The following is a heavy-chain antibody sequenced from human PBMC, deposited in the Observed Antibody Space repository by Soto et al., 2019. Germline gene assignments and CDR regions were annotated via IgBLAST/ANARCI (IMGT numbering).Heavy chain of an antibody. J-gene: IGHJ5*02. V-gene: IGHV4-34*01. Sequence: PSETLSLTCAVYGGSFSGYYWSWIRQPPGKGLEWIGEINHSGSTNYNPSLKSRVTISVDTSKNQFSLKLSSVTAADTAVYYCARGQEGCSSTSCYRWFDPWGQGTLVTVSS. CDR3: ARGQEGCSSTSCYRWFDP. D-gene: IGHD2-2*01. CDR2: INHSGST. CDR1: GGSFSGYY.